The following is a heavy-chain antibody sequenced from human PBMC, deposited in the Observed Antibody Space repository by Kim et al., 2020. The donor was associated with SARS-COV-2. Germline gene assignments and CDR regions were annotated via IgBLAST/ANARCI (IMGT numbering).Heavy chain of an antibody. Sequence: GGSLRLSCSASGFTFSSYAMHWVRQAPGKGLEYVSAISSNGGSTYYADSVKGRFTISRDNSKNTLYLQMSSLRAEDTAVYYCVKVQTRDEITIFGVVIRRNDAFDIWGQGTMVTVSS. J-gene: IGHJ3*02. D-gene: IGHD3-3*01. CDR1: GFTFSSYA. CDR2: ISSNGGST. V-gene: IGHV3-64D*06. CDR3: VKVQTRDEITIFGVVIRRNDAFDI.